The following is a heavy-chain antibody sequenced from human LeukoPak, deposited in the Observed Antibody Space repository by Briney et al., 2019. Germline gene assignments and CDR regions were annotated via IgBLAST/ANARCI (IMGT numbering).Heavy chain of an antibody. D-gene: IGHD3-3*01. Sequence: SETLSLTCTVSGGSISSYYWSWIRQPPGKGLEWIGYIYYSGSTNYNPSLKSRVTISVDTSKNQFSLKLSSVTAADTAVYYCARFSPNDFWSGDDAFDIWGQGTMVTVSS. CDR2: IYYSGST. CDR1: GGSISSYY. V-gene: IGHV4-59*01. J-gene: IGHJ3*02. CDR3: ARFSPNDFWSGDDAFDI.